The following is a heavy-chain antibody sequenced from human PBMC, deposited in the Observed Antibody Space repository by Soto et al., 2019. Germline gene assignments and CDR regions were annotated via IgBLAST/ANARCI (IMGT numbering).Heavy chain of an antibody. CDR1: GYTLTELS. Sequence: ASVKVSCTVSGYTLTELSMHWVRQAPRKGLEWMGGFDPEDGETIYAQKFQGRVTMTEDTSTDAAYMELSSLRSEDTAVYYCATNGDILTGRYKNAFDIWGQGTMVTVSS. CDR3: ATNGDILTGRYKNAFDI. D-gene: IGHD3-9*01. V-gene: IGHV1-24*01. J-gene: IGHJ3*02. CDR2: FDPEDGET.